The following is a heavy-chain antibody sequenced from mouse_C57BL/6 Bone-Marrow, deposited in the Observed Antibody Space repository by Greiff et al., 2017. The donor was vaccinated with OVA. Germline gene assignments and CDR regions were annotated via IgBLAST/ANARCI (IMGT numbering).Heavy chain of an antibody. CDR1: GFTFSDYG. V-gene: IGHV5-17*01. D-gene: IGHD1-1*01. J-gene: IGHJ1*03. CDR2: ISSGSSTI. Sequence: EVKVIESGGGLVKPGGSLKLSCAASGFTFSDYGMHWVRQAPEKGLEWVAYISSGSSTIYYADTVKGRFTISRDNAKNTLFLQMTSLRSEDTAMYYCARERATVATYVWGTGTTVTVSS. CDR3: ARERATVATYV.